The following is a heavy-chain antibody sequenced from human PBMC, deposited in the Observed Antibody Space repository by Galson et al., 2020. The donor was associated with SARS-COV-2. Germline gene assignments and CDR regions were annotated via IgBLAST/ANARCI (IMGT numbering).Heavy chain of an antibody. V-gene: IGHV1-69*06. D-gene: IGHD2-2*01. CDR1: GGTFSSYA. Sequence: SVKVSCKASGGTFSSYAISWVRQAPGQGLEWMGGSIPIFGTANYAQKFQGRVTITADKSTSTAYMELSSLRSEDTAVYYCARDSHDIVVVPAATNWFDPWGQGTLVTVSS. CDR3: ARDSHDIVVVPAATNWFDP. J-gene: IGHJ5*02. CDR2: SIPIFGTA.